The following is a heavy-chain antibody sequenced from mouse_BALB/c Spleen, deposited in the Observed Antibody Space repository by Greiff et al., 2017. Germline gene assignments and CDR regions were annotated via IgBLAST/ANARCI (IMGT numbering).Heavy chain of an antibody. CDR2: ISYSGST. Sequence: EVKVEESGPGLVKPSQSLSLTCTVTGYSITSDYAWNWIRQFPGNKLEWMGYISYSGSTSYNPSLKSRISITRDTSKNQFFLQLNSVTTEDTATYYCARRSGIYYDFAYWGQGTLVTVSA. D-gene: IGHD2-4*01. J-gene: IGHJ3*01. CDR1: GYSITSDYA. CDR3: ARRSGIYYDFAY. V-gene: IGHV3-2*02.